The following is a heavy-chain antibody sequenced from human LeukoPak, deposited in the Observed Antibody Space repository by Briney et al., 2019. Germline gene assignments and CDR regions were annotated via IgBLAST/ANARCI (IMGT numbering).Heavy chain of an antibody. Sequence: PGRSLRLSCATSGFTFSSYAMHWVRHAPGKGLEWVALISYDGINKYYADSVKGRFIISRDNSKNTLYLQLNSLRLGDTAVYYCTLTTFGVVYYFDYWGQGTLVTVSS. J-gene: IGHJ4*02. V-gene: IGHV3-30*04. CDR2: ISYDGINK. D-gene: IGHD1/OR15-1a*01. CDR3: TLTTFGVVYYFDY. CDR1: GFTFSSYA.